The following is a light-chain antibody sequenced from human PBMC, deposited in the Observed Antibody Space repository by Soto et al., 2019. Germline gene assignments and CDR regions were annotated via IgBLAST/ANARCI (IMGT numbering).Light chain of an antibody. J-gene: IGLJ3*02. CDR1: SRDVGGYNY. V-gene: IGLV2-14*01. CDR2: EVN. CDR3: SSYTGSSTLGEM. Sequence: QSALTQPASVSGSPGQSITISCTGTSRDVGGYNYVSWYQQHTGKAPKVMIYEVNNRPSGVSDRFSGSKSGNTASLTISGLQAEDEAVYFCSSYTGSSTLGEMFGGGTKLTVL.